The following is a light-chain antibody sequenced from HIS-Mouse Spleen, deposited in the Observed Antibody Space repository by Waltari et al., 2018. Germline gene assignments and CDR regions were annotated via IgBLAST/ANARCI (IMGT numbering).Light chain of an antibody. CDR2: QDS. CDR3: QAWDSSTVV. Sequence: SYELTQPPSVSVSPGQTASITCSGAKLGDKYACWYQQKPGQSPVLVIYQDSTRPSGIPGRFSGANSGNTATLTISGTQAMDEADYYCQAWDSSTVVFGGGTKLTVL. CDR1: KLGDKY. V-gene: IGLV3-1*01. J-gene: IGLJ2*01.